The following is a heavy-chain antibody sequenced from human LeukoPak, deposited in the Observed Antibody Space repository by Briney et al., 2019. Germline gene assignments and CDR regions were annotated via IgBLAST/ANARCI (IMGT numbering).Heavy chain of an antibody. Sequence: SETLSLTCAVSGGSISSSNWWSWVRQPPGKGLEWIGEIYHSGSTNYNPSLKTRVTISVDKSKNQFSLKLSSVTAADTAVYYCGRADYGGNVQFDYWGQGTLVTVSS. D-gene: IGHD4-23*01. CDR3: GRADYGGNVQFDY. J-gene: IGHJ4*02. V-gene: IGHV4-4*02. CDR1: GGSISSSNW. CDR2: IYHSGST.